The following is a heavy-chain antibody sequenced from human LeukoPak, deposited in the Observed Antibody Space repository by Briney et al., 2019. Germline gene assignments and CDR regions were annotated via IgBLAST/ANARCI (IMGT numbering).Heavy chain of an antibody. V-gene: IGHV1-18*01. CDR2: ISAYNGNT. Sequence: ASVKVSCKASGYTFTSYGISWVRQAPGQGLEWMGWISAYNGNTNYAQKLQGRVTMTTDTSTSTAYMELRSLRSDDTAVYYCARDRVGYCSSTSCSHSAYWGQGTLVTVSS. J-gene: IGHJ4*02. CDR3: ARDRVGYCSSTSCSHSAY. CDR1: GYTFTSYG. D-gene: IGHD2-2*01.